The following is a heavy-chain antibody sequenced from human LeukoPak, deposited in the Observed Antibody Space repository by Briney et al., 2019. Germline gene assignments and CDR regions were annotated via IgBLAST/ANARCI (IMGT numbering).Heavy chain of an antibody. J-gene: IGHJ4*02. V-gene: IGHV3-48*04. D-gene: IGHD5-24*01. CDR3: ARFRDGYNKPV. Sequence: GGSLRLSCAASGFTFSSYSMNWVRQAPGKGLEWVSYISSSSSTIYYADSVKGRFTISRDNAKNSLYLQMNSLRAEDTAVYYCARFRDGYNKPVWGQGTLVTVSS. CDR1: GFTFSSYS. CDR2: ISSSSSTI.